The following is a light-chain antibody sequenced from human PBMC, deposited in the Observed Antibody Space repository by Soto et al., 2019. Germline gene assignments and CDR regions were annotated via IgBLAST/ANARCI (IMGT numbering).Light chain of an antibody. CDR3: CSYAGKNFPFYV. CDR2: NVN. Sequence: QSVLTQPASVSGSPGQSITISCSGTSSDIGAYEYVSWYQQHPGKPPKLMIYNVNNRPSGVSYRFSGSKSGNTASLTISRLQTEDEADYFCCSYAGKNFPFYVFGSGTKVTVL. J-gene: IGLJ1*01. CDR1: SSDIGAYEY. V-gene: IGLV2-14*03.